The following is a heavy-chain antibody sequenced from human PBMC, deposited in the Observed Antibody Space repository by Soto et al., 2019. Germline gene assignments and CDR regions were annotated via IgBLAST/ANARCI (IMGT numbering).Heavy chain of an antibody. Sequence: QITLKESGPTLVKPTQTLTLTCTFSGFSLSTSGVGVAWIRQPPGKALEWLALIYWDEDKRYRPSLESRLTITTDTSKHQVVLTMTHMASVDTATYYCAYLPCSGGSCYWFSFSGMDVWGQGTTVTVSS. V-gene: IGHV2-5*02. D-gene: IGHD2-15*01. J-gene: IGHJ6*02. CDR3: AYLPCSGGSCYWFSFSGMDV. CDR2: IYWDEDK. CDR1: GFSLSTSGVG.